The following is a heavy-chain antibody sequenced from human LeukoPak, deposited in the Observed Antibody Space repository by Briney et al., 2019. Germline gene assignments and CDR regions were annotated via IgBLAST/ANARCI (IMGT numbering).Heavy chain of an antibody. CDR3: AKGLMGSGYYNWFDP. D-gene: IGHD3-3*01. CDR1: GFTFDDYA. CDR2: ISGDGGST. J-gene: IGHJ5*02. V-gene: IGHV3-43*02. Sequence: QPGGSLRLSCAASGFTFDDYAMHWVRHAPGKGLEWVTLISGDGGSTYYADSVKGRFTISRDNRKNSLYLQMNSLRTEDTAFYYCAKGLMGSGYYNWFDPWGQGTLVIVSS.